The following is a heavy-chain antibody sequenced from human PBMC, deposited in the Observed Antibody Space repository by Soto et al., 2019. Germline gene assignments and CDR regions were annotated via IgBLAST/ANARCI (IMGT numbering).Heavy chain of an antibody. CDR1: GYSFTSYW. Sequence: PGESLKISCKGSGYSFTSYWIGWVRQMPGKGLEWMGIIYPGDSDTRYSPSFQGQVTISADKSISTAYLQWSSLKASDTAMYYCARRGATRIAAAGNYYYYGMDVWGQGTTVTVSS. V-gene: IGHV5-51*01. CDR2: IYPGDSDT. D-gene: IGHD6-13*01. J-gene: IGHJ6*02. CDR3: ARRGATRIAAAGNYYYYGMDV.